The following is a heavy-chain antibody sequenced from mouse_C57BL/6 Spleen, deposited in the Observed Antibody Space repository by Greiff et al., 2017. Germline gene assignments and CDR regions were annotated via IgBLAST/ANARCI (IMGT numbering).Heavy chain of an antibody. V-gene: IGHV1-82*01. CDR2: IYPGDGDT. CDR3: ARSSYDYFDY. D-gene: IGHD2-3*01. Sequence: VQLQESGPELVKPGASVKIPCKASGYAFSSSWMNWVKQRPGKGLEWIGRIYPGDGDTNYNGKFKGKATLTADKSSSTAYMQLSSLTSEDSAVYFCARSSYDYFDYWGQGTTLTVSS. J-gene: IGHJ2*01. CDR1: GYAFSSSW.